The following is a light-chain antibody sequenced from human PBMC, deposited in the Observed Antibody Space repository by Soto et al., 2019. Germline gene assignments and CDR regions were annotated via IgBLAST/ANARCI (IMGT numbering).Light chain of an antibody. CDR1: QGISSY. Sequence: DIQLTQSPSFLSASVGDRVTITCRASQGISSYLAWYQQKPGKAPMLLIYAASTLQSGVPSRFSGSGSGTEFTLTISILQPEDFATYYCQQLNSYPLTFGQGTRLEIK. CDR2: AAS. J-gene: IGKJ5*01. V-gene: IGKV1-9*01. CDR3: QQLNSYPLT.